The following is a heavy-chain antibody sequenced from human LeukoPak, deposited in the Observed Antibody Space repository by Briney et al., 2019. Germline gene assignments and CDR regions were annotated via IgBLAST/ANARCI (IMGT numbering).Heavy chain of an antibody. J-gene: IGHJ4*02. V-gene: IGHV1-2*02. CDR2: INPNSGGT. Sequence: ASVKVSCTASGYTFTGYYMHWVRQAPGQGLEWMGWINPNSGGTNYAQKFRGRVTMTRDTSISTAYMELSRLRFDDTAVYYCARARSLLDYWGQGTLVTVSS. CDR3: ARARSLLDY. CDR1: GYTFTGYY. D-gene: IGHD6-13*01.